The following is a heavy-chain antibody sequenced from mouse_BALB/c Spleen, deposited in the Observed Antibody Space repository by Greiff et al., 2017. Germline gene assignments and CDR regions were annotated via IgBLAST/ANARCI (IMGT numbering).Heavy chain of an antibody. CDR3: ARRREYGNYDAWFAY. Sequence: EVQLQQSGPELVKPGASVKIPCKASGYTFTDYNMDWVKQSHGKSLEWIGDINPNNGGTIYNQKFKGKATLTVDKSSSTAYMELRSLTSEDTAVYYCARRREYGNYDAWFAYWGQGTLVTVSA. J-gene: IGHJ3*01. D-gene: IGHD2-10*02. CDR1: GYTFTDYN. V-gene: IGHV1-18*01. CDR2: INPNNGGT.